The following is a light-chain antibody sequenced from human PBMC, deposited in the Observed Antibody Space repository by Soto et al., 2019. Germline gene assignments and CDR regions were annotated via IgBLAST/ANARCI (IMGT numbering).Light chain of an antibody. Sequence: QSVLTQPPSVSAAPGQKVTISCSGSSSNIGNNAVNWYQQLPGKAPKLLIHDDNRESSGVSHRFSGSNSGTSASLAISDLQSEAEAHYSFAAWDDSLNGPVFGGGTKLTVL. J-gene: IGLJ3*02. V-gene: IGLV1-36*01. CDR1: SSNIGNNA. CDR2: DDN. CDR3: AAWDDSLNGPV.